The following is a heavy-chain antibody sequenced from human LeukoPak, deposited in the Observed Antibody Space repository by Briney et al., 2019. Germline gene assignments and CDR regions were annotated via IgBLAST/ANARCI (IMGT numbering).Heavy chain of an antibody. J-gene: IGHJ4*02. Sequence: ASVKVSCKASGGTFSSYAISWVRQAPGQGLEWMGGIIPIFGTANYAQKFQGRVTITADESTSTAYMELSSLRSEDTAVYYCASTIVVVPAATDYFDYWGQGTLVTASS. CDR1: GGTFSSYA. V-gene: IGHV1-69*13. CDR2: IIPIFGTA. CDR3: ASTIVVVPAATDYFDY. D-gene: IGHD2-2*01.